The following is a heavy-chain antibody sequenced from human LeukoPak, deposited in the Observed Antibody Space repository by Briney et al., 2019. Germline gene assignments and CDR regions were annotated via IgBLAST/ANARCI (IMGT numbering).Heavy chain of an antibody. J-gene: IGHJ5*02. Sequence: SETLSLTCTVSGGSISSYSWSWIRQPPGKRLEWIGYIYYSGSTNYNPSLKSRVTISVDTSKNQFSLRLTSVTAADTAVYYCARERTRPFSITSFSWFDPWGQGTLVTVPS. CDR1: GGSISSYS. V-gene: IGHV4-59*01. D-gene: IGHD2-2*01. CDR3: ARERTRPFSITSFSWFDP. CDR2: IYYSGST.